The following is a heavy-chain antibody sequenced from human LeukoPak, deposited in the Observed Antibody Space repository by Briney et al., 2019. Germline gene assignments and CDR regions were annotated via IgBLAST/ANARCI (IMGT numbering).Heavy chain of an antibody. J-gene: IGHJ6*02. CDR2: IFPGGSDT. Sequence: GESLKISCKGSGYSFTNYWIGWVRQMPGKGLEWMGIIFPGGSDTKYSPAFQGQVTISADKSTRTAYLQWSSLKASDSAVYYCARHLAVAGYFYGLDVWGQGTTVTVSS. V-gene: IGHV5-51*01. D-gene: IGHD6-19*01. CDR1: GYSFTNYW. CDR3: ARHLAVAGYFYGLDV.